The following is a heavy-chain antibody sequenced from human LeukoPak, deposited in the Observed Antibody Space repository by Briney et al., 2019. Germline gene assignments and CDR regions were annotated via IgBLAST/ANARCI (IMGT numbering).Heavy chain of an antibody. D-gene: IGHD4-11*01. J-gene: IGHJ4*02. CDR2: ISSSSSYI. CDR3: ARDPYSGLFDY. Sequence: GGSLRISCAASGFTFSSYSMNWVRQAPGKGLEWVSSISSSSSYIYYADSVKGRFTISRDNAKNSLYLQMNSLRAEDTAVYYCARDPYSGLFDYWGQGTLVTVSS. CDR1: GFTFSSYS. V-gene: IGHV3-21*01.